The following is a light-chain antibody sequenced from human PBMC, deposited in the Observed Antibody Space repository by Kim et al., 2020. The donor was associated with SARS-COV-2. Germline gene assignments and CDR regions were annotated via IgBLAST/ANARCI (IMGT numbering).Light chain of an antibody. CDR1: QNINVD. CDR2: GAS. J-gene: IGKJ4*01. CDR3: QQANSFPLT. Sequence: ESEGNKVTITGRASQNINVDLACNKQTPGKAPRLLIYGASFLQTGVPSRFSGSGSGTEFTLTINTLQPEDFATYYCQQANSFPLTFGGRTKVDIK. V-gene: IGKV1-12*01.